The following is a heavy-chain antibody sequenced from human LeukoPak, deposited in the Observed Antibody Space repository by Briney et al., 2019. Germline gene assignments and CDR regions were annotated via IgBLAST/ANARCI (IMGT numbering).Heavy chain of an antibody. CDR2: IIPIFGTA. D-gene: IGHD6-6*01. J-gene: IGHJ5*02. CDR3: ASESSDSSSSHRFDP. Sequence: GASVKVSCKASGGTFSSYAISWVLQAPGQGLEWMGGIIPIFGTANYAQKFQGRVTITTDESTSTAYMELSSLRSEDTAVYYCASESSDSSSSHRFDPWGQGTLVTVSS. CDR1: GGTFSSYA. V-gene: IGHV1-69*05.